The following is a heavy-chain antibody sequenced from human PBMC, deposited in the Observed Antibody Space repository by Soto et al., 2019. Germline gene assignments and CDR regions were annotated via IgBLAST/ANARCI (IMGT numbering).Heavy chain of an antibody. CDR2: ISYDSDTI. Sequence: PGGSLRLTCAGSGFTFGTYSMNWVRQAAGKGLEWIAYISYDSDTIQYADSVKGRFTISRDNAKNSLYLQMNSLRDEDTAVYYCARLYYDYVWGQGTTVTVSS. J-gene: IGHJ6*02. D-gene: IGHD3-3*01. V-gene: IGHV3-48*02. CDR1: GFTFGTYS. CDR3: ARLYYDYV.